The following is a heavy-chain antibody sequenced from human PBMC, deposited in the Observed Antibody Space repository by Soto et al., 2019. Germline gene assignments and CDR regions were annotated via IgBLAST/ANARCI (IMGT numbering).Heavy chain of an antibody. D-gene: IGHD6-13*01. CDR2: ITGSGAFT. J-gene: IGHJ4*02. CDR1: GFTFSNFA. V-gene: IGHV3-23*01. Sequence: EVQLLDSGGGLVQPGGSLRLACASPGFTFSNFAMSWVRQAPGKGLEWVSGITGSGAFTYYADSVKGRFTISRDNSKSTLYLQMNSLRAEDTALYYCAKDSSSWYYFDYWGQGTLVTVSS. CDR3: AKDSSSWYYFDY.